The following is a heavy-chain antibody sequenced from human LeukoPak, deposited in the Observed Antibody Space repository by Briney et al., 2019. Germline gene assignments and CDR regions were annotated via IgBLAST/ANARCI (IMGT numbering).Heavy chain of an antibody. CDR1: GGSFSGYY. V-gene: IGHV4-34*01. D-gene: IGHD2-21*02. CDR2: INHSGST. J-gene: IGHJ5*02. Sequence: SETLSLTCAVYGGSFSGYYWSWIRQPPGEGLEWIGEINHSGSTNYNPSLKSRVTISVDTSKNQFSLKLSSVSAADTAVYYCARVTPTAIVVVTRTFDPWGQGTLVTVSS. CDR3: ARVTPTAIVVVTRTFDP.